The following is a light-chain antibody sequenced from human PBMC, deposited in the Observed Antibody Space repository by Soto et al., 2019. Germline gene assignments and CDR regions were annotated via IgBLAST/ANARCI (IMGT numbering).Light chain of an antibody. Sequence: DFQMTQSPSTLSASVGDRVTITCRASQNIRSRLAWFQQKPGKAPKLLIYDASSLESGVPQRFSGSGSGTEFTLTISSLQPDDFATYYCQQYNSYQWTFGQGTKVDI. J-gene: IGKJ1*01. CDR2: DAS. CDR3: QQYNSYQWT. V-gene: IGKV1-5*01. CDR1: QNIRSR.